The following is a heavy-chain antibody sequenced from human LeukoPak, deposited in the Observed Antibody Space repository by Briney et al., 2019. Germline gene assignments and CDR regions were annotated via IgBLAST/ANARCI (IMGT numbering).Heavy chain of an antibody. V-gene: IGHV3-48*04. J-gene: IGHJ6*03. D-gene: IGHD6-6*01. CDR2: ISGSSGSRSSI. Sequence: GGSLRLSCATSEFTFSSYSMNWVRQAPGKGLEWVSYISGSSGSRSSIYYADSVKGRFTISRDNAKNSLYLQMNSLRAEDTAVYYCARDRGSSSWDYYYYMDVWGKGTTVTVSS. CDR1: EFTFSSYS. CDR3: ARDRGSSSWDYYYYMDV.